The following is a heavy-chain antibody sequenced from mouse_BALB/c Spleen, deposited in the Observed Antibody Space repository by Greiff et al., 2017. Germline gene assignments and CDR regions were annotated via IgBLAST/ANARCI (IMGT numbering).Heavy chain of an antibody. CDR2: ISSGGST. D-gene: IGHD2-4*01. CDR3: ARGNYDYPFDY. J-gene: IGHJ2*01. V-gene: IGHV5-6-5*01. Sequence: EVKLVESGGGLVKPGGSLKLSCAASGFTFSSYAMSWVRQTPEKRLEWVASISSGGSTYYPDSVKGRFTISRDNARNILYLQMSSLRSEDTAMYYGARGNYDYPFDYWGQGTTLTVSS. CDR1: GFTFSSYA.